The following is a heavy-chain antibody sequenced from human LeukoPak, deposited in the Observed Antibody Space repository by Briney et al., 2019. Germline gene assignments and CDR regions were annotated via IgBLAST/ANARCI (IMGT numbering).Heavy chain of an antibody. J-gene: IGHJ4*02. Sequence: PGGSLRLSCAASGFTFSSYEMNWVRQAPGKGLEWVSYISSSGSTLYYADSVKGRFNISRDNAKTSLYLQMNSLRAEDTAVYYCAREPYDSSGYHSEYFDYWGQGTLVTVSS. D-gene: IGHD3-22*01. CDR2: ISSSGSTL. V-gene: IGHV3-48*03. CDR1: GFTFSSYE. CDR3: AREPYDSSGYHSEYFDY.